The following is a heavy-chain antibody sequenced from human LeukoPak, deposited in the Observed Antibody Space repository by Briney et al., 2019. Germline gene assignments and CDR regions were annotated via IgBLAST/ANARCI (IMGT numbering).Heavy chain of an antibody. Sequence: GESLKISCKGSGYSFTSYWIGWVRQMPGKGLEWMVIIYPGDSDTRYSPPFQGQVTISADKSISTAYLQWSSLKASDTAMYYCARGGSTMVTPYYFDYWGQGTLVTVSS. V-gene: IGHV5-51*01. CDR3: ARGGSTMVTPYYFDY. J-gene: IGHJ4*02. CDR2: IYPGDSDT. D-gene: IGHD3-10*01. CDR1: GYSFTSYW.